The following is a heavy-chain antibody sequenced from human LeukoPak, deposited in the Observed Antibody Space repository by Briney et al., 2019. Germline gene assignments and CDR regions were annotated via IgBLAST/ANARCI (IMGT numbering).Heavy chain of an antibody. Sequence: PGGSLRLSCAASGFTFSNYWIHWVRQAPGKGLVWVSRMNSDGSSTSYADSVNGRFTISRDNAKNTLYLQMDRLRAEDTAVYYCGSDGYCSSNSCYYFDYWGQGTLVTVSS. V-gene: IGHV3-74*01. CDR1: GFTFSNYW. CDR3: GSDGYCSSNSCYYFDY. J-gene: IGHJ4*02. CDR2: MNSDGSST. D-gene: IGHD2-2*01.